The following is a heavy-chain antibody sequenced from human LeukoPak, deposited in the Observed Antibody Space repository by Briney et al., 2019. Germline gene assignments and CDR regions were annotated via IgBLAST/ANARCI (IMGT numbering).Heavy chain of an antibody. Sequence: GGSLRLSCAASGFTFSSYWMSWVRQAPGKGLEWVATIKQDGSEKYYVDSVKGRFTISRGNAKNSLYLQMNSLRAEDTAVYYCARDRGGDFWSGYYTGHFDHWGQGTLVTVSS. CDR1: GFTFSSYW. CDR2: IKQDGSEK. V-gene: IGHV3-7*01. CDR3: ARDRGGDFWSGYYTGHFDH. D-gene: IGHD3-3*01. J-gene: IGHJ4*02.